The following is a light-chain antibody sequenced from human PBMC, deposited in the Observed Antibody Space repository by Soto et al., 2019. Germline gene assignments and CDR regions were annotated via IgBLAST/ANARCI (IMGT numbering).Light chain of an antibody. J-gene: IGKJ2*01. CDR3: QQYNSYPYT. Sequence: DIQMTQSPSTVSASVGDAVTITCRASQSISTWLAWYQQKPGKAPNLLIYDASTLESGGPSGFSGSGPGTEFTLTISSLQPDDSATYYCQQYNSYPYTFGQGTK. V-gene: IGKV1-5*01. CDR2: DAS. CDR1: QSISTW.